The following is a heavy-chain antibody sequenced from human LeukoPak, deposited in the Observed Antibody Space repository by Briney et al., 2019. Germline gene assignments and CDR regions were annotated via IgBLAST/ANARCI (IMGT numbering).Heavy chain of an antibody. CDR2: IYYSGST. V-gene: IGHV4-59*01. J-gene: IGHJ4*02. CDR3: AGHYYDSSGYYYRDY. Sequence: SETLSLTCTVSGGSISSYYWSWIRRPPGKGLEWIGYIYYSGSTNYNPSLKSRVTISVDTSKNQFSLKLSSVTAADTAVYYCAGHYYDSSGYYYRDYWGQGTLVTVSS. CDR1: GGSISSYY. D-gene: IGHD3-22*01.